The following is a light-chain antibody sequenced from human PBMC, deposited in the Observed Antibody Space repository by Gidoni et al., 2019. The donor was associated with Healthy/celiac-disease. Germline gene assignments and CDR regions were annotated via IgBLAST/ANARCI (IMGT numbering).Light chain of an antibody. CDR2: DAS. Sequence: DIVLTQFPGTLSVSPGERATLFCRATQTVSANFLAWYQQKPGQPPTLLIYDASRRATGVPDRFSGSGSGTDFRLTINMLQTEDSALYYCQQYGAPPLTFXCXTRVEI. J-gene: IGKJ4*01. CDR1: QTVSANF. CDR3: QQYGAPPLT. V-gene: IGKV3-20*01.